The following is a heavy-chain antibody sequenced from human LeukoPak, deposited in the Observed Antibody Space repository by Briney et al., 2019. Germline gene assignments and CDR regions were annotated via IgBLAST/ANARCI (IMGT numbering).Heavy chain of an antibody. D-gene: IGHD2-15*01. CDR2: INWNGGST. CDR3: AREESWYSGPNWFDP. V-gene: IGHV3-20*01. J-gene: IGHJ5*02. CDR1: GFTFDDYG. Sequence: PGGSLRLSCAASGFTFDDYGMSWVRQAPGKGLEWVSGINWNGGSTGYADSVKGRFTISRDNAKNSLYLQMNSLRAEDTALYHCAREESWYSGPNWFDPWGQGTLVTVSS.